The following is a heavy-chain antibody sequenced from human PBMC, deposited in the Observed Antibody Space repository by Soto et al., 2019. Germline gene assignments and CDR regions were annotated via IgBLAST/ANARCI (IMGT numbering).Heavy chain of an antibody. Sequence: SVKVSGKASGAPFSTYGITCGLQAALQGLDGVGGIIPLLNTRNYAQNLQGRVTISVDESANIAYMELISLRSEDTAVYYCARNRYYSDKNAYFQNLDFWGQGTLVTVSS. CDR1: GAPFSTYG. CDR3: ARNRYYSDKNAYFQNLDF. D-gene: IGHD3-22*01. CDR2: IIPLLNTR. V-gene: IGHV1-69*13. J-gene: IGHJ4*02.